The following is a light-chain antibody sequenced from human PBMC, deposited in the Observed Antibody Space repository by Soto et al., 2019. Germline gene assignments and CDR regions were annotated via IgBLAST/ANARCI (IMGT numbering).Light chain of an antibody. Sequence: QSALTQPPSASGSPGQSVTISCTGTSSDVGGYNYVSWYQQYPGRAPKLMIYEVTKRPSGVPDRFSGAKSGNTASLTVSGRQAEDEADYYCSSYAASNKCYFVCGGGTKLTVL. CDR3: SSYAASNKCYFV. CDR1: SSDVGGYNY. V-gene: IGLV2-8*01. CDR2: EVT. J-gene: IGLJ3*02.